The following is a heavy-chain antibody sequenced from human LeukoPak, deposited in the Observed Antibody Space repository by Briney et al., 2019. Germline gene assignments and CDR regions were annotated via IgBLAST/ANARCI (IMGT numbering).Heavy chain of an antibody. CDR3: ALSGYSYAPFVG. CDR2: ISYDGSNK. D-gene: IGHD5-18*01. CDR1: GGTFSSYA. V-gene: IGHV3-30-3*01. Sequence: SCKASGGTFSSYAISWVRQAPGKGLEWVAVISYDGSNKYYADSVKGRFTISRDNSKNTLYLQMNSLRAEDTAVYYCALSGYSYAPFVGWGQGTLVTVSS. J-gene: IGHJ4*02.